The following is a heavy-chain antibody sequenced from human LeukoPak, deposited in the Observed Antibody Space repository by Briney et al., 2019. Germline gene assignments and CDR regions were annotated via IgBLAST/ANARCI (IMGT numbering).Heavy chain of an antibody. CDR1: GGSISGYY. CDR2: ISYSGST. Sequence: SETLSLTCTVSGGSISGYYWSWIRQPPGKGLEWVGYISYSGSTNYKPSLKSRVTISVDTSKNQFSLKLSSVTAADTAIYYCARDGRAGSLFAYWGQGTLVTVSS. CDR3: ARDGRAGSLFAY. D-gene: IGHD6-19*01. J-gene: IGHJ4*02. V-gene: IGHV4-59*01.